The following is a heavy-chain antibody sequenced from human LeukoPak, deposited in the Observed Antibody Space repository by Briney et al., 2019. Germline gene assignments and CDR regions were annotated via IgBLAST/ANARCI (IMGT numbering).Heavy chain of an antibody. V-gene: IGHV3-23*01. CDR2: ISGSGGST. J-gene: IGHJ4*02. CDR1: GFTFSSYA. D-gene: IGHD6-19*01. CDR3: AKVPSSSGRGYFDY. Sequence: PGGSLRLSCAASGFTFSSYAMSWVRQAPGKGLEWVSAISGSGGSTYYADSVKGRFTISRDNSKHTLYLQMNSLRAEDTAVYYCAKVPSSSGRGYFDYWGQGTLVTVSS.